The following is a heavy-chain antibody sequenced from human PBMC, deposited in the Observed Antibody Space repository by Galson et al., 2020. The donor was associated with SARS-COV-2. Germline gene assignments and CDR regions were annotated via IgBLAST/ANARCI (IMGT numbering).Heavy chain of an antibody. CDR2: IIPFLGTP. J-gene: IGHJ5*02. V-gene: IGHV1-69*05. Sequence: ASVNVSCKDSGGTFSNYANSLVRQAPGHGLEWMGGIIPFLGTPNYAQKFQDRVTITTDESTSTAYMELNSLKSDDTAVYYCARGHAHYDNSCYLIGWFDPWGQGSMVTGSS. CDR1: GGTFSNYA. D-gene: IGHD3-22*01. CDR3: ARGHAHYDNSCYLIGWFDP.